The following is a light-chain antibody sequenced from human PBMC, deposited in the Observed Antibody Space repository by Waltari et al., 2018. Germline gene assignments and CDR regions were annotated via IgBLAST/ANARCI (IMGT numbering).Light chain of an antibody. V-gene: IGKV3-11*01. CDR2: DAS. J-gene: IGKJ2*03. Sequence: PGERATLSCRTSQDVKNFLAWYQQKPGQVPRLLIYDASNRATGIPPRFTGSGSGTDFTLTISSLEPEDFAVYYRHHRYNWPHSFGQGTKLEIK. CDR3: HHRYNWPHS. CDR1: QDVKNF.